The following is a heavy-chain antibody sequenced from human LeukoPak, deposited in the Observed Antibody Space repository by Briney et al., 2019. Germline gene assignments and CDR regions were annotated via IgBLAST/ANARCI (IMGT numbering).Heavy chain of an antibody. V-gene: IGHV3-73*01. Sequence: GGSLRLSCAASGFTFSGSAMHWVRQASGKGLEWVGRIRSKANSYATAYAASVKGRFTISRDDSKNTAYLQMNSLKTEDTAVYYCTRHNLVMSVTPDAFDIWGQGTMVTVSS. CDR3: TRHNLVMSVTPDAFDI. J-gene: IGHJ3*02. D-gene: IGHD4-17*01. CDR1: GFTFSGSA. CDR2: IRSKANSYAT.